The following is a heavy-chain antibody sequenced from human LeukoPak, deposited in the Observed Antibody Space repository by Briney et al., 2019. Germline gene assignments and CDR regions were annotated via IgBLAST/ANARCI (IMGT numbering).Heavy chain of an antibody. J-gene: IGHJ4*02. D-gene: IGHD3-16*01. Sequence: ASVKVSCKASGYTFTSYGISWVRQAPGQGLEWMGGINPNSGGTNYAQKFQGRVTMTRDTSISTAYMELSRLRSDDTAVYYCARDYVHGGPMDYWGQGTLVTVSS. CDR2: INPNSGGT. CDR3: ARDYVHGGPMDY. V-gene: IGHV1-2*02. CDR1: GYTFTSYG.